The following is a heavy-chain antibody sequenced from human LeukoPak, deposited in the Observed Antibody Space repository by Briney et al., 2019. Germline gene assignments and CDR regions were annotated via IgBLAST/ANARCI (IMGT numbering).Heavy chain of an antibody. J-gene: IGHJ4*02. D-gene: IGHD2-8*01. V-gene: IGHV3-23*01. CDR3: AKDRSCTNDICHGDFAY. CDR2: ISGSGGST. CDR1: GFTFSSYA. Sequence: GGSLRRSCAASGFTFSSYAVSWVRQAPGKGLQWVSSISGSGGSTYSADSVKGRFTISRDNSKNTLYLQMNSLRAEDTALYYCAKDRSCTNDICHGDFAYWGQGTLVTVSS.